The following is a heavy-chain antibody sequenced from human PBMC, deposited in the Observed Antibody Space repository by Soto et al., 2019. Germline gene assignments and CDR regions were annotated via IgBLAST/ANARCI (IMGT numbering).Heavy chain of an antibody. CDR3: TREAWLVQAEAFDI. CDR2: IRRKAHGGTT. J-gene: IGHJ3*02. V-gene: IGHV3-49*03. Sequence: PGGSLRLSCTASGFTFGDYAMSWFRQAPGKGLEWVGFIRRKAHGGTTEYAASVKGRFTISRDDSKSIAYLQMNSLKTEDTAVYYCTREAWLVQAEAFDIWGQGTMVTVSS. CDR1: GFTFGDYA. D-gene: IGHD6-19*01.